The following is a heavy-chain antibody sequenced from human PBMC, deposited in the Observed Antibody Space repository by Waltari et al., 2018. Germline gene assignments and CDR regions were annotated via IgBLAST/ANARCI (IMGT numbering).Heavy chain of an antibody. CDR2: ISWNSGSI. J-gene: IGHJ4*02. D-gene: IGHD3-9*01. Sequence: EVQLVESGGGLVQPGRSLRLSCAASGFTFDVYAMHWVRQAPGKGLEWVSGISWNSGSIGYADSVKGRFTISRDNAKNSLYLQMNSLRTEDTALYYCAKSIRYFDWSFDYWGQGTLVTVSS. CDR3: AKSIRYFDWSFDY. CDR1: GFTFDVYA. V-gene: IGHV3-9*01.